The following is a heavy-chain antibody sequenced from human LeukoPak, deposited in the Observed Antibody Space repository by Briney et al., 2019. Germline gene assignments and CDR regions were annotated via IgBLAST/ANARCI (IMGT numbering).Heavy chain of an antibody. D-gene: IGHD1-7*01. CDR3: AVGGTNFDY. V-gene: IGHV5-51*01. CDR2: INFGDSST. J-gene: IGHJ4*02. CDR1: GHSFTNHW. Sequence: GESLKISCQASGHSFTNHWIGWVRQMPGIGLEWVGIINFGDSSTLYSPSFQGQVTISLDKSISTTYLQWRSLKASDTAMYYCAVGGTNFDYWGQGTLVTVSS.